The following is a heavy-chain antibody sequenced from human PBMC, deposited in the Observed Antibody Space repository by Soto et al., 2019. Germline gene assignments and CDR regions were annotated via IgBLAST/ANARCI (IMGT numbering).Heavy chain of an antibody. CDR3: ARDLDTAMSRGAFDI. D-gene: IGHD5-18*01. V-gene: IGHV4-30-4*01. CDR1: GGSIRSGDYY. CDR2: IYYSGST. J-gene: IGHJ3*02. Sequence: SETLSLTCTVSGGSIRSGDYYWIWTRQPPGKGLEWIGYIYYSGSTYYNPSLQSRVTISLDTSKNQFSLRLTSVTAADTAVYYCARDLDTAMSRGAFDIWGQGTMVT.